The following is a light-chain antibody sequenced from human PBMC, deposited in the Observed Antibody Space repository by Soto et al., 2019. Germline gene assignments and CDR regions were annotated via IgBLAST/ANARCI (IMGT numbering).Light chain of an antibody. CDR3: QQYHSYWT. CDR1: QTIINW. V-gene: IGKV1-5*03. Sequence: DIQMTQSPSTLSASVGDRVTITCRASQTIINWLAWYQQKPGKAPKLLIYKASTLEGEVPSRFSGSGSETEFTLTINSLQPDDSATYYCQQYHSYWTFGQGTKVDIK. CDR2: KAS. J-gene: IGKJ1*01.